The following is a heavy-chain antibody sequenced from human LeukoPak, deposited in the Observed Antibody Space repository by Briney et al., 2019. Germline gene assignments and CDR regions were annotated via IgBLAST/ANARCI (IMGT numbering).Heavy chain of an antibody. CDR2: IWDDGSYK. Sequence: TGGSLRLSCAVSGFTFSSYGMHWVCQAPGKGLEWVAVIWDDGSYKYYADSVKGRFTISRDNSKNTLYLQMNSLRAEDTAVYYCARDHPVVLRYFDWLSLRNYYGMDVWGQGTTVTVSS. CDR1: GFTFSSYG. D-gene: IGHD3-9*01. J-gene: IGHJ6*02. CDR3: ARDHPVVLRYFDWLSLRNYYGMDV. V-gene: IGHV3-33*01.